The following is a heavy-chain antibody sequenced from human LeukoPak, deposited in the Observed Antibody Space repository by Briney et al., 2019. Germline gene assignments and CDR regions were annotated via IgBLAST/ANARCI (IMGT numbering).Heavy chain of an antibody. CDR2: ISSSSSYI. CDR3: PRGERGHGSGSYPSEGYYFDY. Sequence: GGSLRLSCAASGFTFSSYSMNWVRQAPGKGLEWVSSISSSSSYIYYADSVKGRFTISRDNAKNSLYLQMNSLRAEDTAVYHCPRGERGHGSGSYPSEGYYFDYWGQGTLVTVSS. J-gene: IGHJ4*02. CDR1: GFTFSSYS. D-gene: IGHD3-10*01. V-gene: IGHV3-21*01.